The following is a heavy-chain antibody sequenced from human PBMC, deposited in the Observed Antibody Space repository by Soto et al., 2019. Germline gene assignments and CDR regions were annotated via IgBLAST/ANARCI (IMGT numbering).Heavy chain of an antibody. D-gene: IGHD3-10*01. CDR1: GYTSNNYA. Sequence: ASVKVSCKASGYTSNNYAMHWVRQAPGQGLEWMGCINAGNGNTKYSQKFQDRVTISRDTSASTAYMELSSLRYEDTAFYYCARDRISMVRGAPFSWGQGTLVTVSS. V-gene: IGHV1-3*01. CDR3: ARDRISMVRGAPFS. J-gene: IGHJ1*01. CDR2: INAGNGNT.